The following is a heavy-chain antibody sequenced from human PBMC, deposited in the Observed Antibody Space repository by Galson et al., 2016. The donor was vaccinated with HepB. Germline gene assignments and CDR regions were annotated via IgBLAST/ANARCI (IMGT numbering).Heavy chain of an antibody. CDR2: ISYDGSKD. CDR3: AKVKVAGFHFYYNGMDV. V-gene: IGHV3-30*18. J-gene: IGHJ6*02. CDR1: GFTFRSYA. D-gene: IGHD6-19*01. Sequence: SLRLSCAASGFTFRSYAMHWVRQAPGKGLEWVAVISYDGSKDYYADSVKGRFTISRDKSKNTLYLQMDSLRAEDTAVYYCAKVKVAGFHFYYNGMDVWGQGTTVTVSS.